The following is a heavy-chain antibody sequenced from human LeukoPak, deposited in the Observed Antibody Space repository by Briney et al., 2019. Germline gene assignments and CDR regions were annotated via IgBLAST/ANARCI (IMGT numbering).Heavy chain of an antibody. D-gene: IGHD2-21*01. Sequence: GGSLRLSCEGSAFIFSGHWMNWVRQTPGKGLEWVASIKEDGSERQYVDSVKGRFSISRDNTKGSLYLQMNSLRAEDTAVYYWARDSRWGVVAIEFDPWAREPWSPSPQ. CDR3: ARDSRWGVVAIEFDP. J-gene: IGHJ5*02. CDR1: AFIFSGHW. CDR2: IKEDGSER. V-gene: IGHV3-7*03.